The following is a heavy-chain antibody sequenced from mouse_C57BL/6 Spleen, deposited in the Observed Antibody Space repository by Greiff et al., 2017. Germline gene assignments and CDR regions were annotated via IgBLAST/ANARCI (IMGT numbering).Heavy chain of an antibody. CDR3: AAYYSNPYYAMDY. CDR2: IYPGSGST. Sequence: VQLQQPGAELVKPGASVKMSCKASGYTFTSSWITWVKPRPGQGLAWIGDIYPGSGSTNYNEKFKSKATLTVDTSSSTAYMQLSSLTSEYSAVYYCAAYYSNPYYAMDYWGQGTSVTVSS. D-gene: IGHD2-5*01. CDR1: GYTFTSSW. J-gene: IGHJ4*01. V-gene: IGHV1-55*01.